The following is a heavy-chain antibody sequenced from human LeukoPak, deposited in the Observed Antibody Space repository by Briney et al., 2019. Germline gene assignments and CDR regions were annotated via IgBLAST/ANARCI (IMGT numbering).Heavy chain of an antibody. J-gene: IGHJ4*02. V-gene: IGHV1-69*13. D-gene: IGHD5-24*01. Sequence: LVKVSCKASGGTFSCYAISWVRQAPGQGLEWMGGIIPIFGTANYAQKFQGRVTITADESTSTAYMELSSPRSEDTAVYYCARLGPGGMATITNWGQGTLVTVSS. CDR1: GGTFSCYA. CDR3: ARLGPGGMATITN. CDR2: IIPIFGTA.